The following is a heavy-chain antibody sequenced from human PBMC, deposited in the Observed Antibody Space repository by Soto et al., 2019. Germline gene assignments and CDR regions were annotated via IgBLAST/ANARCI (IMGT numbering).Heavy chain of an antibody. J-gene: IGHJ4*02. D-gene: IGHD3-22*01. CDR1: GYLISSGYY. CDR2: IDYSGRT. Sequence: SETLSLTCSVSGYLISSGYYWGWVRQTPGKGLEWLGSIDYSGRTHKNPSLKSRVSASVDLSKNQFSLNLRSLTAADTAVYLCARDLGSGYVSYYFDYWVQGALVTVSS. V-gene: IGHV4-38-2*02. CDR3: ARDLGSGYVSYYFDY.